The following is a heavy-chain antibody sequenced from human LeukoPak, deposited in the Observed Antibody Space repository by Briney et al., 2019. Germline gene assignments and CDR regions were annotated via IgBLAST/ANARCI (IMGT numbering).Heavy chain of an antibody. CDR1: GFTFSSYS. V-gene: IGHV3-48*01. J-gene: IGHJ3*02. D-gene: IGHD1-1*01. CDR3: ARDGPRYNWNERNDAFDI. Sequence: PGGSLRLSCAASGFTFSSYSMNWVRQAPGKGLEWVSYISSSSSTIYYADSVKGRFTISRDNAKNSLYLQMNSLRAEDTAVYYCARDGPRYNWNERNDAFDIWGQGTMVTVSS. CDR2: ISSSSSTI.